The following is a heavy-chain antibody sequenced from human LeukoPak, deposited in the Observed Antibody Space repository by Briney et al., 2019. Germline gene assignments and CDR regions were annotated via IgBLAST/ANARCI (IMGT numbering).Heavy chain of an antibody. D-gene: IGHD6-19*01. Sequence: ASVKVSCKASGYTFTSYGLSWARQAPGQGLEWMGRISAYNGNTNYTQKFQGRVTMTTDTSTSTAYMELRSLRSDDTAVYYCARGSSSGWYQQNDYWGQGTLVTVSS. CDR2: ISAYNGNT. V-gene: IGHV1-18*01. CDR1: GYTFTSYG. J-gene: IGHJ4*02. CDR3: ARGSSSGWYQQNDY.